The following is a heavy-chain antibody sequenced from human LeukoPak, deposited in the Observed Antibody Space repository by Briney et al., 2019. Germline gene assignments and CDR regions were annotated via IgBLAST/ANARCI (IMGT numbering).Heavy chain of an antibody. Sequence: ASVKVSCKTSGYTFSNFGINCLRQAPGQPLERMGWISGNNDNPNYGQKFQGRFTVTTDSSTSTAYLELRNLRFDDTAVYYCARDGTSTDDYWGQGTLVTVSS. CDR3: ARDGTSTDDY. J-gene: IGHJ4*02. D-gene: IGHD2-2*01. CDR1: GYTFSNFG. CDR2: ISGNNDNP. V-gene: IGHV1-18*01.